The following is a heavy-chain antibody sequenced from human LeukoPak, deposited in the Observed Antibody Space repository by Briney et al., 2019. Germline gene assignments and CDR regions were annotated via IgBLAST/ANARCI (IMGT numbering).Heavy chain of an antibody. J-gene: IGHJ4*02. CDR2: ISSSSSTI. V-gene: IGHV3-48*01. CDR1: GGSISSYY. CDR3: ATAWIQLWDAFFLDY. D-gene: IGHD5-18*01. Sequence: ETLSLTCTVSGGSISSYYWSWIRQPPGKGLEWVSYISSSSSTIYYADSVKGRFTISRDNSKNTLYLQMNSLRAEDTAVYYCATAWIQLWDAFFLDYWGQGTLVTVSS.